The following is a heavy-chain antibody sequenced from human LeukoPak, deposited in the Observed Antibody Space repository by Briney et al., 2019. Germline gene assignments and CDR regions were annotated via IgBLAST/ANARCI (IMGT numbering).Heavy chain of an antibody. J-gene: IGHJ4*02. CDR3: ARAYYGSGSLLGSSDY. V-gene: IGHV3-21*01. D-gene: IGHD3-10*01. CDR2: ISSSSSYI. CDR1: GFTFSSYS. Sequence: GGSLRLSCAASGFTFSSYSMNWVRQAPGKGLEWVSSISSSSSYIYYADSVKGRFTISRDNAKHSLYLQMNSLRAEDTAVYYCARAYYGSGSLLGSSDYWGQGTLVTVSS.